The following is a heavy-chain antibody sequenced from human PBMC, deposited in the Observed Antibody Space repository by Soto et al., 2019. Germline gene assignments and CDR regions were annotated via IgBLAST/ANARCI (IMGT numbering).Heavy chain of an antibody. CDR2: ISYDGSNK. J-gene: IGHJ6*02. CDR1: GFTFSSYG. CDR3: AKDLAVVVPAATALYYYYGMDV. Sequence: GGSLRLSCAASGFTFSSYGMHWVRQAPGKGLEWVAVISYDGSNKYYADSVKGRFTISRDNSKNTLYLQMNSLGAEDTAVYYCAKDLAVVVPAATALYYYYGMDVWDQGNTVTVSS. V-gene: IGHV3-30*18. D-gene: IGHD2-2*01.